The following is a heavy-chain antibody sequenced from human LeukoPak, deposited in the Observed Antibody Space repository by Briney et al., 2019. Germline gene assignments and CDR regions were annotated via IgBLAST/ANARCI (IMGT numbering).Heavy chain of an antibody. CDR3: AKISSGWYGAFDY. D-gene: IGHD6-19*01. CDR2: IYYSGST. CDR1: GGSISSYY. J-gene: IGHJ4*02. V-gene: IGHV4-59*01. Sequence: SETLSLTCTVSGGSISSYYWSWLRQPPGKGLEWIGYIYYSGSTNYNPSLKSRVTISVDTSKNQFSLKLSSVTAADTAVYYCAKISSGWYGAFDYCGQGTLVTVSS.